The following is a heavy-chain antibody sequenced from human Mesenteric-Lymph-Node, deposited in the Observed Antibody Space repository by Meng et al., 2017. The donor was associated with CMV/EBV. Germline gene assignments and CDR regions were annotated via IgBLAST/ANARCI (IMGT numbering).Heavy chain of an antibody. J-gene: IGHJ6*02. CDR3: TRDVDIVVVPAAIYYYGMDV. CDR2: IRSKAYGGTT. CDR1: GFTFSSYA. D-gene: IGHD2-2*01. V-gene: IGHV3-49*04. Sequence: GESLKISCAASGFTFSSYAMHWVRQAPGKGLEWVGFIRSKAYGGTTEYAASVKGRFTISRDDSKSIAYLQMNSLKTEDTAVYYCTRDVDIVVVPAAIYYYGMDVWGQGTTVTVSS.